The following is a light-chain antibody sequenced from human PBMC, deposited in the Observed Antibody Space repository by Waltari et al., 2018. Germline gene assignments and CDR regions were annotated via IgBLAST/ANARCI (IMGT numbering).Light chain of an antibody. CDR2: AAS. CDR1: QSISIN. J-gene: IGKJ1*01. CDR3: QQYDNWPPWT. Sequence: EIAMTQSPVTLSVSPGDTATLSCRAHQSISINLAWYQQKPGQTPRLLIYAASTRASGIPARFSGSGSGTEFTLTISSLQSEDFAVYYCQQYDNWPPWTFGQGTKVEI. V-gene: IGKV3-15*01.